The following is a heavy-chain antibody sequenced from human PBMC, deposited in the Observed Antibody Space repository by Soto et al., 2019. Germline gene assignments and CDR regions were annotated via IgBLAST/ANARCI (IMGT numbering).Heavy chain of an antibody. D-gene: IGHD7-27*01. CDR1: CSTFASSC. CDR2: ISAYNGNT. Sequence: ASVPVPCQSSCSTFASSCIIFVIDTTGQGLEWMGWISAYNGNTNYAQKLQGRVTMTTDTSTSTAYMELRSLRSDDTAVFFCARDLTDPDYYYVMDLWGTGTTV. V-gene: IGHV1-18*04. J-gene: IGHJ6*04. CDR3: ARDLTDPDYYYVMDL.